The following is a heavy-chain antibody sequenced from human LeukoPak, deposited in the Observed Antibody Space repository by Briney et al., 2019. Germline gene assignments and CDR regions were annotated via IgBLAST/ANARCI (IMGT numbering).Heavy chain of an antibody. CDR1: GGTFSSYA. V-gene: IGHV1-69*13. D-gene: IGHD1-1*01. CDR2: IIPIFGTA. Sequence: GASVKVSCKASGGTFSSYAISWVRQAPGQGLEWMGGIIPIFGTANYAQKFQGRVTITADESTNTAYMELSSLRSEDTAVYYCARDPGRTGYFDYWGQGTLVTVSS. CDR3: ARDPGRTGYFDY. J-gene: IGHJ4*02.